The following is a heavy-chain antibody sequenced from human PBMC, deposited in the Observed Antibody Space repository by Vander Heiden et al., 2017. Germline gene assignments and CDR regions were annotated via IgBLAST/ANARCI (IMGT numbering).Heavy chain of an antibody. J-gene: IGHJ3*02. Sequence: EVQLVESGGGLIQPGGSLKLSCAASGFTVSVTYMAWVRQAPGKGPEWVSTLSVGGDTFYATSVKGRFIISRDKARNTLFLQMDSLRADDTAVYYCARDLGRSLARGAFDIWGQGTRVTVSS. D-gene: IGHD3-10*01. CDR1: GFTVSVTY. CDR2: LSVGGDT. CDR3: ARDLGRSLARGAFDI. V-gene: IGHV3-53*01.